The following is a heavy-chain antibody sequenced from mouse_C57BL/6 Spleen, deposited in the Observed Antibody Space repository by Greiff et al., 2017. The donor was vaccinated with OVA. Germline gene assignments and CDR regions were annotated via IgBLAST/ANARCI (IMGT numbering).Heavy chain of an antibody. CDR3: ARRYDVYLRGAMDY. Sequence: QVPLKQSGAELVQPGASVKISCKASGYAFSSYWMNWVKQRPGKGLELMGQTYPGDGDANYNGQFKGKATLTAEESSSTSYMQLSSMAAEDAAVYFCARRYDVYLRGAMDYWGQGTSVTVSS. D-gene: IGHD2-3*01. CDR1: GYAFSSYW. J-gene: IGHJ4*01. V-gene: IGHV1-80*01. CDR2: TYPGDGDA.